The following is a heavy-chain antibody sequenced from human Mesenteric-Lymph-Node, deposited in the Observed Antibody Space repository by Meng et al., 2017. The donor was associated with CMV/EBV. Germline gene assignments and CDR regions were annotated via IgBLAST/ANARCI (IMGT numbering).Heavy chain of an antibody. V-gene: IGHV4-59*01. Sequence: GSLRLSCAVSGASMTNYYWTWIRQPPGKGLEWIGYIYYSGRTYYNPSLKSRVTISVDTSKSQFSLNLSSVTAADTAVYYCARVNYYESFFESWGQGTLVTVSS. CDR3: ARVNYYESFFES. D-gene: IGHD3-16*01. CDR2: IYYSGRT. CDR1: GASMTNYY. J-gene: IGHJ4*03.